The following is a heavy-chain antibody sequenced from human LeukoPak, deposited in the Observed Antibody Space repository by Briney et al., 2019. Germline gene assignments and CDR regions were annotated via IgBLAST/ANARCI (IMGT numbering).Heavy chain of an antibody. Sequence: GGSLRLSCVASGFNFSDHYMNWIRQSPGKGLEWISYMSSRSGIIYYAGSVKGRFTISRDNAKNSLYLQMNSLRVNDTAVYYCAGGLLEAQGWLQWLGTVYSMDVWGQGTPVTVSS. CDR3: AGGLLEAQGWLQWLGTVYSMDV. V-gene: IGHV3-11*01. CDR1: GFNFSDHY. J-gene: IGHJ6*02. D-gene: IGHD6-19*01. CDR2: MSSRSGII.